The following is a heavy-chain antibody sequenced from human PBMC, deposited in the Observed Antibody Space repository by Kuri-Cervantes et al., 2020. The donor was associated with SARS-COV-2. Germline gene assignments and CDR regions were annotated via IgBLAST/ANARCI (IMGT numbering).Heavy chain of an antibody. CDR1: GFTFSSYG. Sequence: GESLKISCAASGFTFSSYGMHWVRQAPGKGLEWVAVIWYDGSNKYYADSVKGRFTISRDNSKNTLYLQMNSLRAEDTAVYYCARVSCSNTSCYADYWGQGTLVTVSS. CDR3: ARVSCSNTSCYADY. CDR2: IWYDGSNK. J-gene: IGHJ4*02. V-gene: IGHV3-33*01. D-gene: IGHD2-2*01.